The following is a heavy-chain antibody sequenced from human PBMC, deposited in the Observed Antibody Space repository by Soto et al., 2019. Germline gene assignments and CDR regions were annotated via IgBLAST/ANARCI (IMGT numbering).Heavy chain of an antibody. CDR3: ARVVGAYDFWSGPRYYFDY. D-gene: IGHD3-3*01. J-gene: IGHJ4*02. CDR2: MNPNSGNT. Sequence: ASVKVSCKASGYTFTSYDINWVRQATGQGLEWMGWMNPNSGNTGYAQKFQGRVTMTRNTSISTAYMELSSLRSEDTAVYYCARVVGAYDFWSGPRYYFDYWGQGTLVTAPQ. CDR1: GYTFTSYD. V-gene: IGHV1-8*01.